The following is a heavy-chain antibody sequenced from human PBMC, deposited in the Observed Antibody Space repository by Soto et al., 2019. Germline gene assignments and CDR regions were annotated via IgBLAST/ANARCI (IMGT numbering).Heavy chain of an antibody. V-gene: IGHV3-66*01. CDR1: GFTVSSNY. D-gene: IGHD3-3*01. CDR3: ARNPPYYDLRLVV. CDR2: IYSGGST. Sequence: EVQLVESGGGLVQPGGSLRLSCAASGFTVSSNYMSWVRQAPGKGLEWVSLIYSGGSTYYADSVKGRFTISRDNSKKTLYLQMNSLRAEDTAVYYCARNPPYYDLRLVVWGQGTTVTVSS. J-gene: IGHJ6*02.